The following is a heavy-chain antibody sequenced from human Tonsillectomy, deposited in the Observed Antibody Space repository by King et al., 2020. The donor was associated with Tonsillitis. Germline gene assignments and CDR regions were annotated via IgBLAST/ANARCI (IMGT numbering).Heavy chain of an antibody. J-gene: IGHJ6*02. CDR2: ISYDGSNK. D-gene: IGHD1-26*01. V-gene: IGHV3-30-3*01. CDR1: GSTFSSYA. Sequence: VQLVESGGGVVQPGRSLRLSCAASGSTFSSYAMHWVRQAPGKGLEWVAVISYDGSNKYYADSVKGRFTISRDNSKNTLYLQMNSLRAEDTAVYYCAREAMWVWYYYGMDVWGQGTTVTVSS. CDR3: AREAMWVWYYYGMDV.